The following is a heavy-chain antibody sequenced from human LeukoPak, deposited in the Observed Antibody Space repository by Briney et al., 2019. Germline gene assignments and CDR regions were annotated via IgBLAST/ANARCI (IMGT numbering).Heavy chain of an antibody. D-gene: IGHD4-17*01. CDR3: ARSPDYGDYGYYWYFDL. V-gene: IGHV4-59*01. J-gene: IGHJ2*01. CDR1: GGSISSYY. CDR2: IYYSGST. Sequence: SETLSLTCTVSGGSISSYYWSWIRQPPGRGLEWIGYIYYSGSTNYNPSLKSRVTISVDTSKNQFSLKLSPVTAADTAVYYCARSPDYGDYGYYWYFDLWGRGTLVTVSS.